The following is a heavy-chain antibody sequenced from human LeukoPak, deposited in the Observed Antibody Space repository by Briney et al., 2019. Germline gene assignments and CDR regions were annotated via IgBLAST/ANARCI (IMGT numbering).Heavy chain of an antibody. CDR3: ARENTGSYREFDY. V-gene: IGHV4-4*07. Sequence: PSETLSLTCTVSGGSISSYYWSWIRQPAGKGLEWIGRIYSGGSTNYNPSLKSRVTMSVDSSNNQFSLKLSSVTAADTDVFYCARENTGSYREFDYWGQGTLVTVSS. CDR2: IYSGGST. CDR1: GGSISSYY. J-gene: IGHJ4*02. D-gene: IGHD1-26*01.